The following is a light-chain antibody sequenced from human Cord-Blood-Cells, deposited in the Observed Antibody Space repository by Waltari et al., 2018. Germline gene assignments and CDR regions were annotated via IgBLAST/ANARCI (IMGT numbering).Light chain of an antibody. J-gene: IGLJ3*02. V-gene: IGLV2-11*01. Sequence: QSALTPPRSVSGSPGQSVTISCTGTSSDVGGYNYVSWYQQHPGKAPKLMIYDVSERPAGVPDRFSGSKSGNTASLTISGRQAEDEADYYCCSYAGSYTWVFGGGTKLTVL. CDR3: CSYAGSYTWV. CDR1: SSDVGGYNY. CDR2: DVS.